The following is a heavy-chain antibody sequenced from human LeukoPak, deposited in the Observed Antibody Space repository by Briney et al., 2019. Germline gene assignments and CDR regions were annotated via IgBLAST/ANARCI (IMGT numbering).Heavy chain of an antibody. J-gene: IGHJ4*02. CDR2: INPNSGGT. CDR1: GYTFTGYY. V-gene: IGHV1-2*02. CDR3: ARGSFGSRNFFDY. Sequence: ASVKVSCKASGYTFTGYYMLWVRQAPGQGLEWMGWINPNSGGTNYAQKFQGRVTMTRDTSISTAYMELSRLRSDDTAVYYCARGSFGSRNFFDYWGQGTLVTVSS. D-gene: IGHD3-3*02.